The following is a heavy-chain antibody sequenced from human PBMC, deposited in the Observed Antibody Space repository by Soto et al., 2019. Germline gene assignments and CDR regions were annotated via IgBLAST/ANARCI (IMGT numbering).Heavy chain of an antibody. Sequence: QVQLQESGPGLVKPSQTLSLTCTVSGGSISSGGYYWSWIRLHPGKGLEWIGYIYYSGSTYYNPSLKSRVTISVDTSKNQFSQKLSSVTAADTAVYYCARDHVDTANYYYGMDVWGQGTTVTVSS. CDR3: ARDHVDTANYYYGMDV. D-gene: IGHD5-18*01. V-gene: IGHV4-31*03. CDR1: GGSISSGGYY. J-gene: IGHJ6*02. CDR2: IYYSGST.